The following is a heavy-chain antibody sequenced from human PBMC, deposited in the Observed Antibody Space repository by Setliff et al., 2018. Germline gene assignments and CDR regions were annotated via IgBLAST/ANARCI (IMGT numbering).Heavy chain of an antibody. CDR1: GYTFTSDD. Sequence: ASVKVSEASGYTFTSDDINWVRQATGQGLEWMGWMNPNSGNTGYAQKFQGRVTMTRNTSMSTAYMELSSLRSEDTAIYYCVRGGRAMGYCSGGTCLENAFDIWGQGTMVTVSS. CDR2: MNPNSGNT. J-gene: IGHJ3*02. CDR3: VRGGRAMGYCSGGTCLENAFDI. V-gene: IGHV1-8*02. D-gene: IGHD2-15*01.